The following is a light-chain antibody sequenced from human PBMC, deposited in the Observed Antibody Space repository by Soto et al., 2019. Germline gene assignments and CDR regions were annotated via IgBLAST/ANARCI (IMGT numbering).Light chain of an antibody. J-gene: IGKJ2*01. V-gene: IGKV1-39*01. Sequence: DIQMTQSPSSLSASLGDRVTITCRASQSIDIYLNWYQQKPGKAPKVLIYGASNLQSGVPSRFSRSGSVTTFTLTIISLQPEDFATYFCQQSYTIPYTFGQGTKLEIK. CDR3: QQSYTIPYT. CDR1: QSIDIY. CDR2: GAS.